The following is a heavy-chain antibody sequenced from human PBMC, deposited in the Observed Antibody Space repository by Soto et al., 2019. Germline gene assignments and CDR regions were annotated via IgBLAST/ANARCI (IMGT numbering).Heavy chain of an antibody. CDR3: ARGYSSSWSYYGMDV. CDR2: ISYDGSNK. V-gene: IGHV3-30-3*01. D-gene: IGHD6-13*01. CDR1: GFTFSSYA. Sequence: GGSLRLSCAASGFTFSSYAIHWVRQAPGKGLEWVAVISYDGSNKYYADSVKGRFTISRDNSKNTLYLQMNSLRAEDTAVYYCARGYSSSWSYYGMDVWGQGTTVTVSS. J-gene: IGHJ6*02.